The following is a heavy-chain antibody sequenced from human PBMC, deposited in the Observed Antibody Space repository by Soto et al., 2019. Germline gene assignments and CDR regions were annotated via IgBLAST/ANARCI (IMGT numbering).Heavy chain of an antibody. J-gene: IGHJ5*02. Sequence: ASVKVSCKVSGYTLTELSMHWVRQAPGKGLEWMGGFDPEDGETIYAQKFQGRVTMTEDTSTDTAYMELSSLRSEDTAVYYCATRYCNGGSCYYDWFDPWGQGTLVTVSP. CDR1: GYTLTELS. D-gene: IGHD2-15*01. V-gene: IGHV1-24*01. CDR2: FDPEDGET. CDR3: ATRYCNGGSCYYDWFDP.